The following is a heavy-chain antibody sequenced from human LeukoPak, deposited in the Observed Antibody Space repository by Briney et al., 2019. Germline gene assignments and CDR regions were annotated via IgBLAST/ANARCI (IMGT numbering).Heavy chain of an antibody. CDR3: AKGTRAVTTSLFSVPFYYYGMDV. CDR2: ISGSGGST. CDR1: GFTFSSYA. J-gene: IGHJ6*02. D-gene: IGHD4-17*01. Sequence: GGSLRLSCAASGFTFSSYAMSWVRQAPGKGLEWVSAISGSGGSTYYADSVKGRFTISRDNSKNTLYLQMNSLRAEDTAVYYCAKGTRAVTTSLFSVPFYYYGMDVWGQGTTVTVSS. V-gene: IGHV3-23*01.